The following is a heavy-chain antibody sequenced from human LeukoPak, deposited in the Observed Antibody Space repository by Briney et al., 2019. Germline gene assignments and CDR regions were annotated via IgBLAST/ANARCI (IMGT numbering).Heavy chain of an antibody. J-gene: IGHJ4*02. CDR1: GGSFSSFV. CDR3: ARVETYIGGTYYLDY. D-gene: IGHD1-26*01. Sequence: GASVKVSCKASGGSFSSFVITWVRQAPGQGLEWMGRIIPVLGVSNFAQKFQGRVTITADTSTSTAYMELRRLRSDDTAVYYCARVETYIGGTYYLDYWGQGTLVTVSS. CDR2: IIPVLGVS. V-gene: IGHV1-69*04.